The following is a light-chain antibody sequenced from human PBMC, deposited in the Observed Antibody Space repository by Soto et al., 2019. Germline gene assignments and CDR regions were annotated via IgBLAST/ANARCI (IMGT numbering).Light chain of an antibody. J-gene: IGLJ2*01. CDR1: SSDIGGYKF. CDR2: EVS. CDR3: TSYRSSSMVV. Sequence: QSVLTKPASVSGSPGQSITISCTGTSSDIGGYKFVSWYQQHPGKAPKLMIYEVSNRPSGVSNRFSGSKSDNTASLTITGLQAEDEADYYCTSYRSSSMVVFGGGTKLTVL. V-gene: IGLV2-14*01.